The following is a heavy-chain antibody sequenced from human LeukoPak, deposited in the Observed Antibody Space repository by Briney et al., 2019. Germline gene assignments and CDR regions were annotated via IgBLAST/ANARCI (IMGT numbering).Heavy chain of an antibody. D-gene: IGHD5-12*01. V-gene: IGHV1-2*02. Sequence: ASVKVSCKASGYTFTDYYIHWVRQAPGQGLEWMAFVNPDSGDSYSAPKFQGRVTMTRDTSITTASMELKWLTSDDTAVYYCATGVATAFTYWGQGTLPTVS. J-gene: IGHJ4*02. CDR2: VNPDSGDS. CDR1: GYTFTDYY. CDR3: ATGVATAFTY.